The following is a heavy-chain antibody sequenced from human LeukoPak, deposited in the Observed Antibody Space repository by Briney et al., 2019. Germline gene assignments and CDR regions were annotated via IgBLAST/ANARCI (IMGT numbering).Heavy chain of an antibody. Sequence: SETLSLTCRVSGGSISGYSWTWIRQPPGKGLQWIGYVYSGGSTNYNPSLKSRVTMSIDTSKSQFSLNMSSVTAADTAVYYCARRTGGAPPDLWGRGTLVTVSS. CDR2: VYSGGST. D-gene: IGHD2-21*01. CDR3: ARRTGGAPPDL. J-gene: IGHJ2*01. CDR1: GGSISGYS. V-gene: IGHV4-59*01.